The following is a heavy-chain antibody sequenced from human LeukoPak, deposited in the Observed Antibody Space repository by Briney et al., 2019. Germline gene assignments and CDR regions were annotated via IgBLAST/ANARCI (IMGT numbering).Heavy chain of an antibody. CDR3: ARERKITFFGVACDY. J-gene: IGHJ4*02. D-gene: IGHD3-3*01. Sequence: ASVKVSCKASGYTFTGYYMYCVRQAPGQGLEWMGRINPNGGGTNYAQKFQGRVTMTSDTSISTAYMELSRLRSDDTAVYYSARERKITFFGVACDYWGQGTLVTVSS. CDR2: INPNGGGT. V-gene: IGHV1-2*06. CDR1: GYTFTGYY.